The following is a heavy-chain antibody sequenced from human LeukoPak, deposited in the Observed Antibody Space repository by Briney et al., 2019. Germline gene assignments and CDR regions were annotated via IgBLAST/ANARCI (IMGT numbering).Heavy chain of an antibody. D-gene: IGHD3-22*01. CDR2: IYYTGNT. CDR3: ARSRYDGSGYYFEGEIHFDY. Sequence: PSETLSLTCTVSGGAISYYYWNWIRQPPGKGLEWIGYIYYTGNTNYNPSLKSRVTISLDTSKNQFSLKLISVTAADTAVYYCARSRYDGSGYYFEGEIHFDYWGQGTLVTVSS. J-gene: IGHJ4*02. V-gene: IGHV4-59*08. CDR1: GGAISYYY.